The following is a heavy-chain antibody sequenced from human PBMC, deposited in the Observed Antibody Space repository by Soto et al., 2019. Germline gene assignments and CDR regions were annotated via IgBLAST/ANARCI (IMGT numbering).Heavy chain of an antibody. CDR1: RFSFGSFG. CDR3: ARGNLSFDFAS. V-gene: IGHV3-30*03. J-gene: IGHJ4*02. Sequence: QIQLVEAGGVVVQPGGSLRLSCAASRFSFGSFGIHWVRQAPGKGLEWVAFISRDGTGVFYGDSVKGRFTLSRDNSRSTAYLQMTTLRDEDTALYYCARGNLSFDFASGGQGTLVIVSS. CDR2: ISRDGTGV.